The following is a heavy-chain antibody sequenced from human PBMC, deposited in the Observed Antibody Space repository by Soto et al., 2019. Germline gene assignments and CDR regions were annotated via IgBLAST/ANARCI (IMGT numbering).Heavy chain of an antibody. D-gene: IGHD6-13*01. CDR3: ARDLRDIPSSSWYFDY. Sequence: GGSLRLSCAASGFTFSSYSMNWVRQSPGKGLEWVSYISSSSSTIYYADSVKGRFTISRDNAKNSLYLQMNSLRAEDTAVYYCARDLRDIPSSSWYFDYWGQGTLVTVSS. CDR2: ISSSSSTI. J-gene: IGHJ4*02. CDR1: GFTFSSYS. V-gene: IGHV3-48*01.